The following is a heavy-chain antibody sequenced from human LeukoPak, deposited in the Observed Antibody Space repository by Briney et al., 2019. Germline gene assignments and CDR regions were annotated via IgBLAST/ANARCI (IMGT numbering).Heavy chain of an antibody. V-gene: IGHV1-2*02. CDR3: ARDRSVVVPAAIYS. J-gene: IGHJ4*02. CDR1: GYTFTGYY. D-gene: IGHD2-2*01. Sequence: GASVKVSCKASGYTFTGYYMHWVRPAPGQGFEWMGWINTDSDRTNYAQKFQGRVTMTRDTSISTAYMELSSLRSEDTAVYYCARDRSVVVPAAIYSWGQGTLVTVSS. CDR2: INTDSDRT.